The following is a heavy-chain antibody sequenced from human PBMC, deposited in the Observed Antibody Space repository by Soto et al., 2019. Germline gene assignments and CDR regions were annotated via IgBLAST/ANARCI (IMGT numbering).Heavy chain of an antibody. D-gene: IGHD2-15*01. Sequence: EVQLVASGGGLVQPGGSLRLSCAASGFIFSDHYMDWVRQAPGKGLEWLGRSKNKANSYTTDYAAAVKGRFTGSRDDSKNSLYLPMNSLKTEDTAVYYCTSAVSATRASGLDVWGQGTTVTVSS. J-gene: IGHJ6*02. CDR1: GFIFSDHY. V-gene: IGHV3-72*01. CDR3: TSAVSATRASGLDV. CDR2: SKNKANSYTT.